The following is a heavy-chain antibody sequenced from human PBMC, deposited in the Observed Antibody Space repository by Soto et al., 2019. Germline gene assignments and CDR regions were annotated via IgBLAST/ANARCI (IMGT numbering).Heavy chain of an antibody. CDR2: IYLGDSDT. J-gene: IGHJ4*02. D-gene: IGHD3-22*01. CDR1: GFSFTNYW. Sequence: GESLKISCKGSGFSFTNYWIGWVRQMPGKGLEWMGIIYLGDSDTRYSPSFQGQVTISADKSITTAYLQWSSLKASDTAMYYCARQIYDSDTGPNFQYYFESWGQGTPVTVSS. V-gene: IGHV5-51*01. CDR3: ARQIYDSDTGPNFQYYFES.